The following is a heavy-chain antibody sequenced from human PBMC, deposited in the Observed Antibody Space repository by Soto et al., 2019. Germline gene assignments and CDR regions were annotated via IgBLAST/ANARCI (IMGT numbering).Heavy chain of an antibody. V-gene: IGHV4-59*08. Sequence: QVQLQESGPGLVKPSETLSLTCTVPGGSIRSYYWSWIRQPPGKGLEWIGYIYYSGSTNYNPSLKSRVTISVDTSKSQFSLSLTSVAAVDTAVYYSARCYGWAFDIWGQGTMVSVSS. CDR3: ARCYGWAFDI. D-gene: IGHD3-16*01. CDR1: GGSIRSYY. CDR2: IYYSGST. J-gene: IGHJ3*02.